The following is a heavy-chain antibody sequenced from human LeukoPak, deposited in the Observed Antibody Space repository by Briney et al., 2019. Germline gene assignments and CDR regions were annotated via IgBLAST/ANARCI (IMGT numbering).Heavy chain of an antibody. D-gene: IGHD2-2*01. CDR1: SGSFSGYY. J-gene: IGHJ4*02. V-gene: IGHV4-34*01. Sequence: SETLSLTCAVYSGSFSGYYWSWIRRPPGKGLEWIGEINHDGSTNYNPSLKSRVTISVDTSKNQFSLKLNSVTAADTAMYYCARGPPPAPIRYWGQGTLVTVSS. CDR3: ARGPPPAPIRY. CDR2: INHDGST.